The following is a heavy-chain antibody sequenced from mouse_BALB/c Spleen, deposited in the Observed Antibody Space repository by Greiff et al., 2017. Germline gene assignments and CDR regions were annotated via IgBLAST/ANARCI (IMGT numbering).Heavy chain of an antibody. Sequence: QVQLQQSGAELVKPGASVKLSCKASGYTFTSYYMYWVKQRPGQGLEWIGEINPSNGGTNFNEKFKSKATLTVDKSSSTAYMQLSSLTSEDSAVYYCTREPHHYGSSYVSYWGQGTLVTVSA. CDR3: TREPHHYGSSYVSY. J-gene: IGHJ3*01. V-gene: IGHV1S81*02. CDR2: INPSNGGT. D-gene: IGHD1-1*01. CDR1: GYTFTSYY.